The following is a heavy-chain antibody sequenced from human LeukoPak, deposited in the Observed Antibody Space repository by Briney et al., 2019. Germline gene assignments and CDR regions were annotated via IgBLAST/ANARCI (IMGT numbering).Heavy chain of an antibody. CDR1: GGSISSGGYY. J-gene: IGHJ3*02. CDR3: ARDGGFLEWLLSDAFDI. CDR2: IYHSGST. D-gene: IGHD3-3*01. Sequence: PSQTLSLTCTVSGGSISSGGYYWSWIRQPPGKGLEWIGYIYHSGSTYYNPSLKSRVTISVDTSKNQFSLKLSSVTAADTAVYYCARDGGFLEWLLSDAFDIWGQGTMVTVSS. V-gene: IGHV4-30-2*01.